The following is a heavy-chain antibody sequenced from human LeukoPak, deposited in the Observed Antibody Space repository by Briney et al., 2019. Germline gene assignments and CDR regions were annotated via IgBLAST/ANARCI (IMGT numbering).Heavy chain of an antibody. V-gene: IGHV3-23*01. CDR2: ITGSGGNT. CDR1: GFTVSSNH. D-gene: IGHD6-13*01. J-gene: IGHJ6*02. Sequence: PGGSLRLSCAVSGFTVSSNHMSWVRQAPGKGLEWVSVITGSGGNTYYADSVKGRFTISKDNSKNTVYLQMSSLRVDDTAVYYCAKAASSSWPSYYYGMDVWGQGTTVTVSS. CDR3: AKAASSSWPSYYYGMDV.